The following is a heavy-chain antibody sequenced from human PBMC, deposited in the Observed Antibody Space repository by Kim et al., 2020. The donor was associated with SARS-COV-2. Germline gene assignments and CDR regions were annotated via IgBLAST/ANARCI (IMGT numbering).Heavy chain of an antibody. V-gene: IGHV3-15*01. D-gene: IGHD2-2*01. CDR1: GFTFINAW. Sequence: GGSLRLSCTSSGFTFINAWMSWVRQAPGKGLEWVGRIKSKTDGGTTDYAAPVKGRFTISRDDSKNTLYLQMNSLKTEDTAVYYCPTSQRGTVVPAASNYYYYYGMDIWGPGTTVTVSS. CDR2: IKSKTDGGTT. CDR3: PTSQRGTVVPAASNYYYYYGMDI. J-gene: IGHJ6*02.